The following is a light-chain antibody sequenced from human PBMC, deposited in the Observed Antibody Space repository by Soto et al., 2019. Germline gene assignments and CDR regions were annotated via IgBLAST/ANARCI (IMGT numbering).Light chain of an antibody. CDR1: QTISSW. Sequence: DIQMTQSPSTLSASVGDRVTISCRASQTISSWLAWYQQRPGKAPKLLIYDASSLETGVPSRFSGSGSGTEFALTISSLQPDDFATYYCQHHNSYPSTFGQGTNVEIK. V-gene: IGKV1-5*01. J-gene: IGKJ1*01. CDR2: DAS. CDR3: QHHNSYPST.